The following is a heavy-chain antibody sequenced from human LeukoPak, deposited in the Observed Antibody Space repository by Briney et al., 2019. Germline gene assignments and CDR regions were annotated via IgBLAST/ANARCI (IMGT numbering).Heavy chain of an antibody. CDR3: ARGAEQQRLAHFDY. CDR2: INPNNGGT. J-gene: IGHJ4*02. D-gene: IGHD6-13*01. Sequence: ASVKVSCTASGYIFTGYYMHWVRQAPGQGLEWMGWINPNNGGTKSAQKFQGRVTMTRDTSISTAYMELSSLRSDDTAIYYCARGAEQQRLAHFDYWGQGTLVTVSS. V-gene: IGHV1-2*02. CDR1: GYIFTGYY.